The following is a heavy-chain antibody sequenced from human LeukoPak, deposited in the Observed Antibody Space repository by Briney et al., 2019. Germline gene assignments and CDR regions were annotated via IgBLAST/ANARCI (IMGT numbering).Heavy chain of an antibody. J-gene: IGHJ4*02. Sequence: GEALKISCKVSGYTFSNYRIGWVRQMPGKGLEWMGITYPGDSDSRYSPSFQGQVTISAYKPISTAYRQWSRLRASDTAMYYCARSMTTVTPFDYRGQGTMLTVSS. CDR1: GYTFSNYR. V-gene: IGHV5-51*04. CDR2: TYPGDSDS. D-gene: IGHD4-17*01. CDR3: ARSMTTVTPFDY.